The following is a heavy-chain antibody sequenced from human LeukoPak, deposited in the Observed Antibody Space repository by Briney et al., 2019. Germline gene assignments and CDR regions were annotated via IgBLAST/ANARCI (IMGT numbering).Heavy chain of an antibody. Sequence: GGSLRLSCAASGFTFSNYMSWVRQAPGKGLEWVSVIYSGGSTYYADSVKGRFTISRDDSKNTLYLQMNSLKTEDTAVYYCTTGIDEWELLFGLDYWGQGTLVTVSS. J-gene: IGHJ4*02. CDR3: TTGIDEWELLFGLDY. CDR2: IYSGGST. D-gene: IGHD1-26*01. CDR1: GFTFSNY. V-gene: IGHV3-53*01.